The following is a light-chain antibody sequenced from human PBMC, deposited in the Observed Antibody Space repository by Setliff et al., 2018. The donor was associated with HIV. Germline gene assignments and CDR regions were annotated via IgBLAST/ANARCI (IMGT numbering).Light chain of an antibody. CDR2: DDD. Sequence: SYELTQPPSVSVAPGKTARITCGGNNIGSKNVHWYQQKADQAPVLVVYDDDDRPSGIPERFSGSNSGNTATLTISRVEAGDEADYFCQVWDSSSDWVFGGGTKGTVL. CDR1: NIGSKN. J-gene: IGLJ3*02. V-gene: IGLV3-21*03. CDR3: QVWDSSSDWV.